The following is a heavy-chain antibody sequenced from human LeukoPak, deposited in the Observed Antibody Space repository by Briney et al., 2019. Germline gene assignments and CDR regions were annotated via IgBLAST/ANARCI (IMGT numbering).Heavy chain of an antibody. V-gene: IGHV4-30-4*08. CDR3: ARAHDYTLDY. J-gene: IGHJ4*02. CDR2: IYYSGST. D-gene: IGHD4-11*01. Sequence: SETLSLTCTVSGGSISSGDYYWSWIRQPPGKGLEWIGYIYYSGSTYYNPSLKSRVTITVDTSKNQFSLKLSSVTAADTAVYYCARAHDYTLDYWGQGTLVTVSS. CDR1: GGSISSGDYY.